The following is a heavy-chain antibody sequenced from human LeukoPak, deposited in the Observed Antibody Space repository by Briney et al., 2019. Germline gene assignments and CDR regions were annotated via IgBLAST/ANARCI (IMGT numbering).Heavy chain of an antibody. D-gene: IGHD7-27*01. CDR2: ISGYNANT. V-gene: IGHV1-18*01. CDR1: GGTFSSYA. CDR3: ARDLLGPDAFDI. J-gene: IGHJ3*02. Sequence: ASVKVSCKASGGTFSSYAISWVRQAPGQGLEWMGWISGYNANTNYAQKFQGRFTLTSDTSSTTAYMELRTLTSDDTAVYYCARDLLGPDAFDIWGQGTMVTVSS.